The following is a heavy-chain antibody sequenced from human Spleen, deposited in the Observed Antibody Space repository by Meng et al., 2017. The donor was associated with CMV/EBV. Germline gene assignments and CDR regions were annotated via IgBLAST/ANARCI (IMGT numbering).Heavy chain of an antibody. CDR1: GYTFSSYD. V-gene: IGHV1-18*01. CDR2: VNPYNGNR. CDR3: ARDNIGTVIYYGMDV. Sequence: ASVKVSCKASGYTFSSYDISWVRQAPGQGLEWMGWVNPYNGNRSYAQKFQGRVTMATDTSTGTAYMELRSLRSDDTAVYFWARDNIGTVIYYGMDVWGQGTTVTVSS. J-gene: IGHJ6*02. D-gene: IGHD1-1*01.